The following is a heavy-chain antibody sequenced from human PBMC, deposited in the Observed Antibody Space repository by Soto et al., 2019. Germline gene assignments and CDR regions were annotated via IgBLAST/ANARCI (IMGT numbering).Heavy chain of an antibody. CDR1: GYTFSSYA. CDR2: ISGSGGIT. CDR3: AKGITDTGGYYYYSMDV. J-gene: IGHJ6*02. Sequence: EVKLLDSGGGMVQTGGSLRLSCAASGYTFSSYAMGWVRQAPGKGLDWVSVISGSGGITYSADSVKGRFTISRDNSKNILYRQMNGRRAEDTAVYYFAKGITDTGGYYYYSMDVWGQGTAVTVSS. V-gene: IGHV3-23*01. D-gene: IGHD3-16*01.